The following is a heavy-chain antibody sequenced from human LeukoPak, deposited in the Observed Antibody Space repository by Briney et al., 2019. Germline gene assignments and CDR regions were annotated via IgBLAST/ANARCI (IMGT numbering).Heavy chain of an antibody. J-gene: IGHJ4*02. D-gene: IGHD3-9*01. Sequence: GASVKVSFKASGDTFTSYGISWVRQAPGQGREWMGWIIAYNGNTNYAQKLQGRVTMTTDTSTSTAYMELRSLRSDDTAVYYCARDWGTYDILTWVTADYWGQGTLVTVSS. CDR1: GDTFTSYG. CDR2: IIAYNGNT. V-gene: IGHV1-18*01. CDR3: ARDWGTYDILTWVTADY.